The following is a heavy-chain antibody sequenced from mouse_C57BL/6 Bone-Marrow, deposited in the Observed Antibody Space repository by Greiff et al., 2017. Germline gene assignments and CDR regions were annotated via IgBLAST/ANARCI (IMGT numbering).Heavy chain of an antibody. CDR2: INPSSGYT. CDR1: GYTFTSYT. CDR3: ARSRSPAWFAY. J-gene: IGHJ3*01. Sequence: LVESGAELARPGASVKMSCKASGYTFTSYTMHWVKQRPGQGLEWIGYINPSSGYTKYNQKFKDKATLTADKSSSTAYMQLSSLTSEDSAVYYCARSRSPAWFAYWGQGTLVTVSA. V-gene: IGHV1-4*01. D-gene: IGHD1-1*01.